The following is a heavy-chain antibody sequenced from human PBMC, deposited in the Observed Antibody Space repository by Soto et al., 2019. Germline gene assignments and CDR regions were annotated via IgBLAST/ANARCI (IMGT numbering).Heavy chain of an antibody. Sequence: ASETLSLTXTVSGGSISSYYWSWIRQPPGKGLEWIGYIYYSGSTNYNPSLKSRVTISVDTSKNQFSLKLSSVTAADTAVYYCASSDYGDYVYFDYWGQGTLVTVSS. J-gene: IGHJ4*02. CDR1: GGSISSYY. D-gene: IGHD4-17*01. V-gene: IGHV4-59*08. CDR2: IYYSGST. CDR3: ASSDYGDYVYFDY.